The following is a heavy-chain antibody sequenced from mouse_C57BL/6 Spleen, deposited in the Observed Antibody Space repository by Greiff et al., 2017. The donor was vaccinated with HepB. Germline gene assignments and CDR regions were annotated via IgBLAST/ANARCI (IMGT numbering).Heavy chain of an antibody. D-gene: IGHD2-2*01. CDR3: APLKGYGYYFDY. Sequence: QVQLQKPGTELVKPGASVKLSCKASGYTFTSYWMHWVKQRPGQGLEWIGNINPSNGGTNCNEKFKSKATLTVDKSSSTAYMQLSSLTSEDSAVYYCAPLKGYGYYFDYWGQGTTLTVSS. CDR2: INPSNGGT. V-gene: IGHV1-53*01. CDR1: GYTFTSYW. J-gene: IGHJ2*01.